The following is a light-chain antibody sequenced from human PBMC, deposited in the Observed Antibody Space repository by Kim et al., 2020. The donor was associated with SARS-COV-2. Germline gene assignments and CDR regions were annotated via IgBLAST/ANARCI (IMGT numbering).Light chain of an antibody. CDR3: QQSFRSFTT. J-gene: IGKJ5*01. V-gene: IGKV1-39*01. Sequence: DIQMTQSPSSLSAFVGDTVTITCRASQAIDRRLNWYQQKSGKAPKLLIYTASSLHSGVPSRFTGSGSGTDYTLTISGLQPEDFATYNGQQSFRSFTTFGQGPRLEIK. CDR1: QAIDRR. CDR2: TAS.